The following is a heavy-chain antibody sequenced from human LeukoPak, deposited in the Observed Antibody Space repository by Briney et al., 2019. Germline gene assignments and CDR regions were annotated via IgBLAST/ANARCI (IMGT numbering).Heavy chain of an antibody. CDR3: AKAGIHWYFDF. CDR2: ISGSGDST. CDR1: GFTFSIYP. V-gene: IGHV3-23*01. Sequence: GGSLRLSWAASGFTFSIYPMTWVRQAPGKGMEWVSAISGSGDSTYYADSVKGRFTISRDTSKKMLFLQMTSLRVDDTAVYYCAKAGIHWYFDFWGRGTQVTVSS. J-gene: IGHJ2*01.